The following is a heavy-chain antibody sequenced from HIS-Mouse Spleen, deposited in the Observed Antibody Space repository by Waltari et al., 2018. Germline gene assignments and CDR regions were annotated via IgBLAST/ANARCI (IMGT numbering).Heavy chain of an antibody. CDR3: AREIPYSSSWYDWYFDL. CDR1: GGSITSSSNY. CDR2: NYYRGST. J-gene: IGHJ2*01. Sequence: QLQLQESGPGLVKPSATLSLTCTVSGGSITSSSNYWGWIRQPPGKGLAWIGSNYYRGSTYYNPSLKSRVTISVDTSKNQFSLKLSSVTAADTAVYYCAREIPYSSSWYDWYFDLWGRGTLVTVSS. V-gene: IGHV4-39*07. D-gene: IGHD6-13*01.